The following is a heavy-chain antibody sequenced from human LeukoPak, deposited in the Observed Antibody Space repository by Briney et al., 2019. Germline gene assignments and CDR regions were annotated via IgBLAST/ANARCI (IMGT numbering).Heavy chain of an antibody. V-gene: IGHV3-48*04. CDR2: ISNSSSTI. CDR3: TRETAFDF. J-gene: IGHJ3*01. CDR1: GFTFSSYS. Sequence: GGSLRLSCAASGFTFSSYSMNWVRQAPGKGLEWVSYISNSSSTIYYADSVKGRFTISRDNAKNSLYLQMNSLRAEDSAVYYCTRETAFDFWGQGTVVTVSS.